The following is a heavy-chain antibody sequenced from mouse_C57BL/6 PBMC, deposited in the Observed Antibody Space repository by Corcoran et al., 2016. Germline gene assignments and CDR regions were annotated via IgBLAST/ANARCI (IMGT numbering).Heavy chain of an antibody. CDR3: ARPLYYDYDRWYFDV. Sequence: QIQLVQSGPELKKPGETGKISCKASGYTFTTYGMRWVKQAPGKGLKWMGWINTYSGVPTYADDFKGRFAFSLETSASTAYLQINNLKNEDTATYFCARPLYYDYDRWYFDVWGTGTTVTVSS. CDR2: INTYSGVP. D-gene: IGHD2-4*01. V-gene: IGHV9-3*01. CDR1: GYTFTTYG. J-gene: IGHJ1*03.